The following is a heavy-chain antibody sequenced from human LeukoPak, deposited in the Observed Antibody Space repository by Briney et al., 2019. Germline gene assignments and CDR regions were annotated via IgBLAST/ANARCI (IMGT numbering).Heavy chain of an antibody. D-gene: IGHD1-14*01. CDR2: ISSRSSTI. J-gene: IGHJ4*02. V-gene: IGHV3-48*04. CDR3: ARVPSYYRDFDY. Sequence: GGSLRLSCAASGFTFCTHDLNWVRQAPGKGLEWVSFISSRSSTIYYADSVKGRFTISRDNAKNSLYLQMNSLRAEDTAVYYCARVPSYYRDFDYWGQGTLVTVSS. CDR1: GFTFCTHD.